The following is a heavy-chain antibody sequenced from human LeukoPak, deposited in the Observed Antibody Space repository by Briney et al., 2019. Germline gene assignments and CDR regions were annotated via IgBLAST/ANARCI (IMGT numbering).Heavy chain of an antibody. CDR1: GFTFDDYG. CDR3: ARPHSGYDFQGLCY. J-gene: IGHJ4*02. V-gene: IGHV3-20*04. D-gene: IGHD5-12*01. Sequence: PGGSLRLSCAASGFTFDDYGMSWVRQAPGKGLEWVSGINWNGDRIGYADSVKGRFTISRDKAKNSLYLQMKSLRAEDTAVYYCARPHSGYDFQGLCYWGQGTLVTVSS. CDR2: INWNGDRI.